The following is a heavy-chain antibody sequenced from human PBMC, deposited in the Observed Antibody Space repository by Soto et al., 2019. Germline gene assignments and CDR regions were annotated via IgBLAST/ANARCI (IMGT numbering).Heavy chain of an antibody. V-gene: IGHV4-4*02. CDR3: ARGGFFSDYVTYYYMDV. CDR1: SGSISSSNW. J-gene: IGHJ6*03. CDR2: IYHSGST. Sequence: PSETLSLTCAVSSGSISSSNWWSWVRQPPGKGLEWIGEIYHSGSTNYNPSLKSRVTISVDKSKNQFSLKLSSVTAADTAVYYCARGGFFSDYVTYYYMDVWGKGTTVTVSS. D-gene: IGHD4-17*01.